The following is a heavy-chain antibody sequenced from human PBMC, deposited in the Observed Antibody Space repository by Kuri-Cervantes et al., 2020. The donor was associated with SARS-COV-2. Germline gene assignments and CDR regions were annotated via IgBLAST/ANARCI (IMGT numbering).Heavy chain of an antibody. CDR3: ARWGVYYFDY. J-gene: IGHJ4*02. Sequence: GESLKISCAASGFTFSSYWMSWVRQAPGKGLEWVANIKQDGSEKYYVDSVKGRFTISRDNAKNSLYPQMNSLRAEDTAVYYCARWGVYYFDYWGQGTLVTVSS. V-gene: IGHV3-7*01. D-gene: IGHD3-16*01. CDR1: GFTFSSYW. CDR2: IKQDGSEK.